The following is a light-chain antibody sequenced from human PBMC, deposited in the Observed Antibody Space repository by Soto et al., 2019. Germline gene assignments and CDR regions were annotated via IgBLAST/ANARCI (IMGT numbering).Light chain of an antibody. J-gene: IGKJ1*01. Sequence: DIQLTQSPSFLSASVGDRVTITCRASQDISDYLAWYQQRPGKAPKLLIYAASTLQSGVPSRFSGSGSGTEFTLTISSLQPEDFATYYCQQYNSYWTFGQGTKAEIK. CDR3: QQYNSYWT. CDR2: AAS. V-gene: IGKV1-9*01. CDR1: QDISDY.